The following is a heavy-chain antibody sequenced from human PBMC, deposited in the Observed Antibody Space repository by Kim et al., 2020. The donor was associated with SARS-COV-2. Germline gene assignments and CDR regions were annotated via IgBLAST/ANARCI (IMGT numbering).Heavy chain of an antibody. V-gene: IGHV5-51*01. Sequence: GESLKISCKGSGYSFTSYWIGWVRQMPGKGLEWMGIIYPGDSDTRYSPSFQGQVTISADKSISTAYLQWSSLKASDTAMYYCARHVEDSGSYYRGWFLSGYFDYWGQGTLVTVSS. CDR2: IYPGDSDT. CDR3: ARHVEDSGSYYRGWFLSGYFDY. D-gene: IGHD1-26*01. J-gene: IGHJ4*02. CDR1: GYSFTSYW.